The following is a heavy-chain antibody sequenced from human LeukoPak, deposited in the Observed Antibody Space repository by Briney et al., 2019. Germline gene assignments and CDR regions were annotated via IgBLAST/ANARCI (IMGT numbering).Heavy chain of an antibody. CDR2: IYPGDSDT. CDR1: GYSFTSYW. D-gene: IGHD2-21*02. V-gene: IGHV5-51*01. J-gene: IGHJ3*02. CDR3: ASSLYCGGDCYHDAFDI. Sequence: GESLKISWKGSGYSFTSYWIGWVRQMPGKGLEWMGIIYPGDSDTRYSPSFQGQVTISADKSISTAYLQWSSLKASDTAMYYCASSLYCGGDCYHDAFDIWGQGTMVTVSS.